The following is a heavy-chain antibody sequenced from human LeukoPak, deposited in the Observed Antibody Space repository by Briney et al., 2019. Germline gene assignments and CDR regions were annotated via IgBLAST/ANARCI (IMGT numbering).Heavy chain of an antibody. CDR3: AGGHYPLEY. CDR2: LYPSGST. Sequence: SETLSLTCSVSGGSINSGYWSWIRQPPGKGLEWIGLLYPSGSTNYSPSLKSRVTISVDTSRTQFSLKLSSMTAADTAVYYCAGGHYPLEYWGQGTLVTVSS. CDR1: GGSINSGY. V-gene: IGHV4-59*01. D-gene: IGHD1-26*01. J-gene: IGHJ4*02.